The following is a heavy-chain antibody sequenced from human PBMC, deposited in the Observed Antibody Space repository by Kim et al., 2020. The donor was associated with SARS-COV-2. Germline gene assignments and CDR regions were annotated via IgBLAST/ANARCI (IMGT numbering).Heavy chain of an antibody. D-gene: IGHD1-7*01. J-gene: IGHJ6*03. CDR1: GFTFSTYW. Sequence: GGSLRLSCEASGFTFSTYWMYWVRQAPGKGLEWVSRINGDGYTTNYADSVEGRFTISRDNAKNTLYLQLNSLTAEDTAVYYCARPTGTICPCYFMDVWGKGTTVTVSS. V-gene: IGHV3-74*01. CDR3: ARPTGTICPCYFMDV. CDR2: INGDGYTT.